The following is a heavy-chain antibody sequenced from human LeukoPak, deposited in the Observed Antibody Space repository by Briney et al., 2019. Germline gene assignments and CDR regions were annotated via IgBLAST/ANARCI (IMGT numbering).Heavy chain of an antibody. J-gene: IGHJ4*02. Sequence: GASVKVSCKASGGTFSSYAISWVRQAPGQGLEWMGRIIPILGIANYAQKFQGRVTITADKSTSTAYMELSSLRSEDTAVYYCARAPSDWNDSGFDYWGQGTLVTVSS. CDR2: IIPILGIA. D-gene: IGHD1-1*01. CDR3: ARAPSDWNDSGFDY. V-gene: IGHV1-69*04. CDR1: GGTFSSYA.